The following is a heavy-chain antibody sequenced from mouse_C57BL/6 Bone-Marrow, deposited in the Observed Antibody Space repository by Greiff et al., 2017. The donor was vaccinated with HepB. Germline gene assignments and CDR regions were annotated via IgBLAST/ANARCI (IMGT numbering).Heavy chain of an antibody. CDR3: ARLSGERRYFDV. J-gene: IGHJ1*03. V-gene: IGHV1-64*01. CDR1: GYTFTSYW. CDR2: IHPNSGST. Sequence: QVQLQQPGAELVKPGASVKLSCKASGYTFTSYWMHWVKQRPGQGLEWIGMIHPNSGSTNYNEKFKSKATLTVDKSSSTAYMQLSSLTSEDSAVYYCARLSGERRYFDVWGTGTTVTVSS.